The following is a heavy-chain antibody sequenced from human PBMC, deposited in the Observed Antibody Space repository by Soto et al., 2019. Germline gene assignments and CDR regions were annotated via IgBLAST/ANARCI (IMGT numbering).Heavy chain of an antibody. J-gene: IGHJ5*02. CDR2: IYYSGST. V-gene: IGHV4-39*01. CDR3: ASPKIAFYNWFDP. Sequence: SETLSLTCTVSGGSISRSSYYWGWIRQPPGKGLEWIGSIYYSGSTYYNPSLKSRVTISVDTSKNQFSLKLTSVTAADTAVYYCASPKIAFYNWFDPWGQGTLVTVSS. CDR1: GGSISRSSYY. D-gene: IGHD3-3*02.